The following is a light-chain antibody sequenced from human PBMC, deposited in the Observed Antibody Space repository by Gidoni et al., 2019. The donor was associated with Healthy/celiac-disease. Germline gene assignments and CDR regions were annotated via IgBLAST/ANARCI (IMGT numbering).Light chain of an antibody. Sequence: QPVLSPPPSPSASPGASVTLTCTLSSRYSNYNVDWYQQRPGKGPRFVMRVGTGGIVGSKGDGIPDRFSVLGSGLNRYLTIKNIQEEDESDYHCGADHGSGSNFVVVFGGGTKLTVL. CDR3: GADHGSGSNFVVV. CDR1: SRYSNYN. J-gene: IGLJ2*01. V-gene: IGLV9-49*01. CDR2: VGTGGIVG.